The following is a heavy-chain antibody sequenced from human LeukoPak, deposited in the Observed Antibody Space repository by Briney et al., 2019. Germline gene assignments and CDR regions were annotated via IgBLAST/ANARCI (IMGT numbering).Heavy chain of an antibody. V-gene: IGHV3-9*01. D-gene: IGHD3-10*01. CDR3: AKAQYVYYGWGSYGRDV. CDR2: ISWNSGSI. CDR1: GFTFDDYA. Sequence: GGSLRLSCAASGFTFDDYAMHWVRQAPGKGLEWVSGISWNSGSIGYADFVKGRFTISRDNAKNSLYLQMNSLRAEDTAVYYGAKAQYVYYGWGSYGRDVGAQGPRVTFS. J-gene: IGHJ6*02.